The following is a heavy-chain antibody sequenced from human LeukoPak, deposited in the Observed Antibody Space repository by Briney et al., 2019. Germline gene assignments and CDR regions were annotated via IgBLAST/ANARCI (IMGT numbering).Heavy chain of an antibody. CDR1: GGSISSSSYY. Sequence: PSETLSLTCTVSGGSISSSSYYWGWIRQPPGKGLEWIGSIYYSGSTYYNPSLKSRVTISVDTSKNQFSLKLSSVTAADTAVYYCARDSGGRAVAATNNWFDPWGQGTLVTVSS. CDR3: ARDSGGRAVAATNNWFDP. J-gene: IGHJ5*02. D-gene: IGHD6-19*01. CDR2: IYYSGST. V-gene: IGHV4-39*07.